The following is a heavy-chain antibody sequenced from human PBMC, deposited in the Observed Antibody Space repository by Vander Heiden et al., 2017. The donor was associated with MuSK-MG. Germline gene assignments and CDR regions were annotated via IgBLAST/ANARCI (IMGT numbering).Heavy chain of an antibody. CDR3: ARYCSSISCYGGGYDY. Sequence: QLVQSGAEVKKPGASVKVSCKASGYTFTSYGISWVRQAPGQGLEWMGWISAYNGNTNYAQKLQGRVTMTTDTSTSTADMELRSMRSDDTAVYYCARYCSSISCYGGGYDYWGQGTLVTVSS. V-gene: IGHV1-18*01. D-gene: IGHD2-2*01. CDR1: GYTFTSYG. J-gene: IGHJ4*02. CDR2: ISAYNGNT.